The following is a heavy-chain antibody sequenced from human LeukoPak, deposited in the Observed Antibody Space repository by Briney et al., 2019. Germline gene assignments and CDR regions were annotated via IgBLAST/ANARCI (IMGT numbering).Heavy chain of an antibody. J-gene: IGHJ4*02. D-gene: IGHD3-16*01. Sequence: ASVKVSCKASGYTFTGYYMHWVRQAPGQGLEWMGWINPNSGDTKFAREFQGRVTMTRDTSISTAYMGLSRLRSDDTAVYYCATQRGSYVWGTDFDYWGQGTLVTVSS. V-gene: IGHV1-2*02. CDR2: INPNSGDT. CDR3: ATQRGSYVWGTDFDY. CDR1: GYTFTGYY.